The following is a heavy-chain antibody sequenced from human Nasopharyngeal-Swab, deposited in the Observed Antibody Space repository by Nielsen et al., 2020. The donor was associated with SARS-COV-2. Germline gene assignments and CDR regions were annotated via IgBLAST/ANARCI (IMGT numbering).Heavy chain of an antibody. CDR1: GGSFSGYY. J-gene: IGHJ4*02. CDR3: ARHELVAVAGYFDY. D-gene: IGHD6-19*01. CDR2: INHSGST. Sequence: SETLSLTCAVYGGSFSGYYWSWIRQPPGKGLEWIGEINHSGSTYYNPSLKSRVTISVDTSKNQFSLKLSSVTAADTAVYYCARHELVAVAGYFDYWGQGTLVTVSS. V-gene: IGHV4-34*01.